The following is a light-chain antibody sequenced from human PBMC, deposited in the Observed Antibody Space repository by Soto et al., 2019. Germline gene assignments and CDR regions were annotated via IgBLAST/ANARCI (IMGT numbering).Light chain of an antibody. CDR3: CSYAGSYTFVV. V-gene: IGLV2-11*01. Sequence: QSALTQPRSVSGSPGQSVTISCTGTSSDVGGYNYVSWYQQHPGKAPKLMIYDVSKRPSVVPDRFSGSKSGNTASLTSSGLQAEDEADYYCCSYAGSYTFVVFGGVTKLTVL. J-gene: IGLJ2*01. CDR1: SSDVGGYNY. CDR2: DVS.